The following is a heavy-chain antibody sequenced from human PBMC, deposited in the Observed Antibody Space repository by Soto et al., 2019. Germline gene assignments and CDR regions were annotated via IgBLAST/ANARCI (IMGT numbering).Heavy chain of an antibody. J-gene: IGHJ6*02. D-gene: IGHD7-27*01. CDR3: AKELGRRGQNYLYHGNDV. CDR1: GFTFSSYG. Sequence: GGSLRLSCAASGFTFSSYGMHWVRQAPGKGLEWVAVISYDGSNKYYADSVKGRFTISRDNSKNTLYLQMNSLRAEDTAVYYCAKELGRRGQNYLYHGNDVWGQGTTVTVSS. V-gene: IGHV3-30*18. CDR2: ISYDGSNK.